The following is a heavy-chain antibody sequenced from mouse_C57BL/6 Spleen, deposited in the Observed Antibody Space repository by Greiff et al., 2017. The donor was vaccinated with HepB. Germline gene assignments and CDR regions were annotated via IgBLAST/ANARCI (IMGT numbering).Heavy chain of an antibody. D-gene: IGHD1-1*01. J-gene: IGHJ2*01. V-gene: IGHV1-15*01. CDR1: GYTFTDYE. CDR3: TRHYYGSLFDY. CDR2: IDPETGGT. Sequence: QVQLKESGAELVRPGASVTLSCKASGYTFTDYEMHWVKQTPVHGLEWIGAIDPETGGTAYNQKFKGKAILTADKSSSTAYMELRSLTSEDSAVYYCTRHYYGSLFDYWGQGTTLTVSS.